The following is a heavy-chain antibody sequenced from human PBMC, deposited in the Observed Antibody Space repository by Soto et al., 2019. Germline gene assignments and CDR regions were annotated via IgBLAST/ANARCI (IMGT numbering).Heavy chain of an antibody. V-gene: IGHV1-58*01. CDR2: IVVGGGNT. J-gene: IGHJ3*01. CDR1: GFTFSNSA. D-gene: IGHD2-15*01. CDR3: AEELYTHGSCCAFDS. Sequence: SVKVSCKASGFTFSNSAVQWVRQARGQRLEWIGWIVVGGGNTNYAPQFQERVTITRDMSTSTGYMELSSLSSEDTAMYYCAEELYTHGSCCAFDSWAQGTVVTVSS.